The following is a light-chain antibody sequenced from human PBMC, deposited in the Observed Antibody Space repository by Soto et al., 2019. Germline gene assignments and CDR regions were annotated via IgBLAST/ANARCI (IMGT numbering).Light chain of an antibody. J-gene: IGKJ1*01. CDR1: QTVTRSY. CDR2: GAS. Sequence: EIVLSLSPGTLSLSPGERATLSCRASQTVTRSYLAWYQQKPGQAPRLLIYGASTRATGIPARFSGSGSGTDFTLTISRLEPEDFAVYYCQQYGSSPPVTFGQGTKVDI. V-gene: IGKV3-20*01. CDR3: QQYGSSPPVT.